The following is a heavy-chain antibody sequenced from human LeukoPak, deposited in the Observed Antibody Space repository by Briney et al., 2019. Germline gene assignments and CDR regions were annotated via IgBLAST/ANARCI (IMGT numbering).Heavy chain of an antibody. CDR3: ARDLNVVVPDYGMDV. D-gene: IGHD2-2*01. CDR2: ISSSGSTI. Sequence: PGGSLRLSCAASGFTFSSYEMTWVRQAPGKGLEWVSYISSSGSTIYYADSVKGRFTISRDNAKNSLYLQMNSLRAEDTAVYYCARDLNVVVPDYGMDVWGQGTTVTVSS. J-gene: IGHJ6*02. CDR1: GFTFSSYE. V-gene: IGHV3-48*03.